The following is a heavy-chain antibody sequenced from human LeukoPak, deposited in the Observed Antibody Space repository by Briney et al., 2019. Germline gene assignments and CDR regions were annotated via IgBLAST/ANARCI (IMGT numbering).Heavy chain of an antibody. CDR3: ARDGYNSTSHNNDGFDI. Sequence: ASVKVSCKASGGTFSSYAISWVRQAPGQGLEWMGRIIPILGIANYAQKFQGRVTITADKSTSTAYMELSSLRSEDTAVYYCARDGYNSTSHNNDGFDIWGQGILVTVSS. J-gene: IGHJ3*02. D-gene: IGHD5-12*01. CDR2: IIPILGIA. V-gene: IGHV1-69*04. CDR1: GGTFSSYA.